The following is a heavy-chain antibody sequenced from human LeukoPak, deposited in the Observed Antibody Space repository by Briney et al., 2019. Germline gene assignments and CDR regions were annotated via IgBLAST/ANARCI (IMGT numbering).Heavy chain of an antibody. CDR1: GGSISSGGYY. J-gene: IGHJ3*02. CDR3: ARDMDSSGYYYDDGIDI. CDR2: IYHSGST. D-gene: IGHD3-22*01. Sequence: PSETLSLTCTVSGGSISSGGYYWSWIRQPPGKGLEWIGYIYHSGSTYYNPSLKSRVTISVDRSKNQLSLKLSSVTAADTAVYYCARDMDSSGYYYDDGIDIWGQGTMVTVSS. V-gene: IGHV4-30-2*01.